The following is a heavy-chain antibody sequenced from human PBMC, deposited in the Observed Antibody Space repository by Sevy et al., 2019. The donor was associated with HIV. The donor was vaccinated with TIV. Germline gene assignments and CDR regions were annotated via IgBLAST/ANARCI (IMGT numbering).Heavy chain of an antibody. Sequence: ASVKVSCKASGGTLNSYTITWVRQAPGQGLEWVGRIIPIPGIPNYAQKFQGRVTITADKSTSTVDMELTSLTSEDTAVYSGARPSYPAGATTLSLYGMDVWGQGTTVTVSS. CDR2: IIPIPGIP. CDR3: ARPSYPAGATTLSLYGMDV. V-gene: IGHV1-69*02. J-gene: IGHJ6*02. D-gene: IGHD1-26*01. CDR1: GGTLNSYT.